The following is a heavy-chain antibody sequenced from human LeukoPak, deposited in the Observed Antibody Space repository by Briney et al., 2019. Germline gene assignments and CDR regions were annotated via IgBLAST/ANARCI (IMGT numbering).Heavy chain of an antibody. CDR2: ISSSGSTI. Sequence: GGSLRLSCAASGFTFSSYEMIWVRQAPGKGLEWVSYISSSGSTIYYADSVKGRFTISRDNAKNSLYLQMNSLRAEDTAVYYCARAFDWVFDYWGQGTLVTVSS. CDR3: ARAFDWVFDY. J-gene: IGHJ4*02. CDR1: GFTFSSYE. D-gene: IGHD3-9*01. V-gene: IGHV3-48*03.